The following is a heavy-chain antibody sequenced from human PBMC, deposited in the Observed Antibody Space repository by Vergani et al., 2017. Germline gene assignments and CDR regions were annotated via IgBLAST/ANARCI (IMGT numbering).Heavy chain of an antibody. D-gene: IGHD5-24*01. CDR2: ISGSGGST. CDR1: GFTFSSYA. Sequence: EVQLLESGGGLVQPGGSLRLSCAASGFTFSSYAMSWVRQAPGKGLEWVSAISGSGGSTYYADSVKGRFTISRDNSKNTLYLQMNSLRAEDTAVYYCAKDRFGRDGYNVMVWFDPWGQGTLVTVSS. J-gene: IGHJ5*02. CDR3: AKDRFGRDGYNVMVWFDP. V-gene: IGHV3-23*01.